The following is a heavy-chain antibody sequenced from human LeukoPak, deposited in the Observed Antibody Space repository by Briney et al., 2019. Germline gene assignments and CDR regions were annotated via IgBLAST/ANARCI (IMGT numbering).Heavy chain of an antibody. J-gene: IGHJ5*02. CDR3: ARVIWYYDILTGSQNWFDP. CDR1: GGSISSYY. Sequence: PSETLSLTCTVSGGSISSYYWSWIRQPPGKGLEWIGYIYYSGSTNYNPSLKSRVTISVDTSKNQFSLKLSSVTAADTAVYYCARVIWYYDILTGSQNWFDPWGQGTLVTVSS. V-gene: IGHV4-59*12. CDR2: IYYSGST. D-gene: IGHD3-9*01.